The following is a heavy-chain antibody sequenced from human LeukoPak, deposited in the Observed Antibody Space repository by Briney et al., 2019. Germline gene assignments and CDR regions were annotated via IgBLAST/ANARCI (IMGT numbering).Heavy chain of an antibody. D-gene: IGHD5-18*01. CDR2: IIPIFGTA. CDR3: ARARGYSHFFDY. V-gene: IGHV1-69*13. J-gene: IGHJ4*02. CDR1: GGTFSSYA. Sequence: ASVKVSCKASGGTFSSYAISWVRQAPGQGLEWMGGIIPIFGTANYAQKFQGRVTITADESTSTAYMELSSLRFEDTAVYYCARARGYSHFFDYWGQGTLVTVSS.